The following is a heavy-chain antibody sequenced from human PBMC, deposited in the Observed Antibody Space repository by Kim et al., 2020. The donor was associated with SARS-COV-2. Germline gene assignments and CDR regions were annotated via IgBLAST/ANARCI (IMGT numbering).Heavy chain of an antibody. Sequence: SETLSLTCTVSGGSISSYYWSWIRQPPGKGLEWIGYIYYSGSTNYNPSLKSRVTISVDTSKNQFSLKLSSVTAADTAVYYCARHLYNWNDETWGQGTLVTVSS. CDR3: ARHLYNWNDET. V-gene: IGHV4-59*01. CDR1: GGSISSYY. CDR2: IYYSGST. D-gene: IGHD1-20*01. J-gene: IGHJ4*02.